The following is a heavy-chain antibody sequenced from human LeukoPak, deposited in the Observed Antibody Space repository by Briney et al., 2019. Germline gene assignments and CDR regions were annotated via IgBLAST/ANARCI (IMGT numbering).Heavy chain of an antibody. CDR2: ISSTASSI. V-gene: IGHV3-48*04. Sequence: GGSLRLSCAASEFAFSSYSMSWVRQAPGKGLEWVSYISSTASSIYYADSVKGRFTISRDNAKNSLYLQMNSLRAEDTAVYYCARDVTYHGGDWFDPWGQGTLVTVSS. J-gene: IGHJ5*02. CDR3: ARDVTYHGGDWFDP. CDR1: EFAFSSYS. D-gene: IGHD4-23*01.